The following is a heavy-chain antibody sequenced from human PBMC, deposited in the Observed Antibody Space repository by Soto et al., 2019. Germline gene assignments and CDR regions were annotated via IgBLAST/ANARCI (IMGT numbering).Heavy chain of an antibody. V-gene: IGHV3-7*02. CDR1: GFSLINFW. CDR3: VRVYRYDQNDY. D-gene: IGHD3-16*02. CDR2: INSDGSGK. Sequence: GGSLRLSCAASGFSLINFWMAWVRQTGKGLEWVANINSDGSGKYYVDSVEGRFTISRDNAKNSLYLEMNNLRVEDSAVYYCVRVYRYDQNDYWGQGAQVTVSS. J-gene: IGHJ4*02.